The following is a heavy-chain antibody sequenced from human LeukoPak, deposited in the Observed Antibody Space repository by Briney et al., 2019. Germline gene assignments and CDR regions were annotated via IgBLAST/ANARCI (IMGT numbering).Heavy chain of an antibody. CDR2: INPNSGGT. Sequence: GASVTVSCKASGYTFTGYYMHWVRQAPGQGLEWMGWINPNSGGTNYEQKFQGRVTMTRDTSISTAYMELSRLRSDDTAVYYCARVGPLYEGLELLLVFDYWGQGTLVTVSS. CDR3: ARVGPLYEGLELLLVFDY. J-gene: IGHJ4*02. V-gene: IGHV1-2*02. D-gene: IGHD1-7*01. CDR1: GYTFTGYY.